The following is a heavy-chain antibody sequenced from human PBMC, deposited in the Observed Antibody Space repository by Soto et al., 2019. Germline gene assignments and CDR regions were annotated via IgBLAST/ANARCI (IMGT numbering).Heavy chain of an antibody. Sequence: QITLKESGPTLVKPTQTLTLTCTFSGFSLSTTGVGVGWIRQPPGKDLDWLALIYWDDDKRYSPSLKSRLTITKDTSKNKVVLTMTNMDPIDTATYYCVRATTVTPGGDYWGQGTLVTVSS. D-gene: IGHD4-17*01. CDR3: VRATTVTPGGDY. CDR1: GFSLSTTGVG. V-gene: IGHV2-5*02. CDR2: IYWDDDK. J-gene: IGHJ4*02.